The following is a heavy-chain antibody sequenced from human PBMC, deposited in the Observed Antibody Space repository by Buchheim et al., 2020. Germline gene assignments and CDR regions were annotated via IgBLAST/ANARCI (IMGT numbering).Heavy chain of an antibody. CDR1: GFPFGGYE. CDR3: ATDPHYPSGSY. J-gene: IGHJ1*01. V-gene: IGHV3-48*03. Sequence: EVFLVESGGHLVQPGGSLRLSCAASGFPFGGYEMNWVRQAPGKGLECIAYISASGGRTYYVDSVRGRFTISRDYAKNSLYLQMSSLRVEDTAVYYCATDPHYPSGSYWGRGTL. CDR2: ISASGGRT. D-gene: IGHD3-10*01.